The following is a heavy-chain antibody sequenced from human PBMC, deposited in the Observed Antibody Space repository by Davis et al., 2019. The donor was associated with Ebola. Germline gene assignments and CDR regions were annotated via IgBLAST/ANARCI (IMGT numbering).Heavy chain of an antibody. CDR3: ARGIAVARPHFDY. CDR2: IYYSGST. V-gene: IGHV4-39*01. CDR1: GGSISSSSYY. J-gene: IGHJ4*02. D-gene: IGHD6-19*01. Sequence: PSETLSLTCTVSGGSISSSSYYWGWIRQPPGKGLEWIGSIYYSGSTYYNPSLKSRVTISVDTSKNQFSLKLSSVTAADTAVYYCARGIAVARPHFDYWGQGTLVTVSS.